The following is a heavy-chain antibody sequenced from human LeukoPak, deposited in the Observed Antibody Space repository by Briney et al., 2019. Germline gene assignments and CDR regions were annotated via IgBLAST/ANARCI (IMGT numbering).Heavy chain of an antibody. CDR1: GGSFSGYY. CDR2: INHSGST. J-gene: IGHJ4*02. D-gene: IGHD3-16*01. Sequence: PSETLSLTCAVYGGSFSGYYWSWIRQPPGKGLEWIGEINHSGSTNYNPSLKSRVTISVDTSKNQFSLKLSSVTAADTAVYYCARTWGGPLDYWGQGTLVTVSS. V-gene: IGHV4-34*01. CDR3: ARTWGGPLDY.